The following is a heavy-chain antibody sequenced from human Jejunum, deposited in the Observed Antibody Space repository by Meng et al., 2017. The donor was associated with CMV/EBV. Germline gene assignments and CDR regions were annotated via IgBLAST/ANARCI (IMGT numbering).Heavy chain of an antibody. Sequence: LQLEESGPGLVIPSETLSLTCSVSGGSTTDYWGCNRQPPGKGLEWIGSISYSGTTYYNPTLKSRLTVSLDTSKTQFSLMLTSVTAADTAVYYCARDMSIRWFYYWGQGTLVTVSS. CDR1: GGSTTDY. J-gene: IGHJ4*02. V-gene: IGHV4-39*07. CDR3: ARDMSIRWFYY. CDR2: ISYSGTT. D-gene: IGHD3-3*02.